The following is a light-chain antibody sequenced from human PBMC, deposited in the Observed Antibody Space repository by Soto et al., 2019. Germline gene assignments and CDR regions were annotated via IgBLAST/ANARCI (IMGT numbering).Light chain of an antibody. CDR2: DVT. J-gene: IGLJ1*01. Sequence: QSVLTQPASVSGSPGQSITISCTGTSRDVGGYNYVSWFQQHPGTAPKLIIYDVTNRPSGVSSRFSGSKSGNTASLTISGLEAEDEADYYCTSYTSSSTYVFGIGTKVTVL. CDR3: TSYTSSSTYV. CDR1: SRDVGGYNY. V-gene: IGLV2-14*01.